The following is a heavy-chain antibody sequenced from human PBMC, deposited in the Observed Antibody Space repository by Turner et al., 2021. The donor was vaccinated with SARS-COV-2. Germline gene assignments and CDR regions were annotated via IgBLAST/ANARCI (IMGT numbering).Heavy chain of an antibody. CDR3: ARLHTSSWYFDY. J-gene: IGHJ4*02. D-gene: IGHD6-13*01. CDR2: IKQDGSEK. V-gene: IGHV3-7*03. Sequence: EVQLVASGGGLVQPGGSLRLSSAGSGFSFSSYWMSWVRQAPGKGLGWVTNIKQDGSEKYYVGSVKGRLTITRNNAKNSLYLQMNSLRAEDTAVDYCARLHTSSWYFDYWGQGTLVTVSS. CDR1: GFSFSSYW.